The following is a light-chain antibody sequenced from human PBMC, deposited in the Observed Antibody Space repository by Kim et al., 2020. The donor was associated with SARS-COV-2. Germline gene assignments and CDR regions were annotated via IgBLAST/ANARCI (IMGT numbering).Light chain of an antibody. J-gene: IGLJ3*02. CDR3: LLSYRDPRGV. CDR1: TGSVTSDHY. Sequence: GGTVTLTCGSSTGSVTSDHYTYWFQQKPGQAPRTLIFDTHRRHSWTPARFSGSLFGARAALTLSGAQPEDEADYYCLLSYRDPRGVFGGGTKLTVL. V-gene: IGLV7-46*01. CDR2: DTH.